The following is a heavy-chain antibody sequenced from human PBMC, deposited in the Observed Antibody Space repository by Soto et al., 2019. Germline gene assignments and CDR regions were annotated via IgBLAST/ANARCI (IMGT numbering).Heavy chain of an antibody. CDR3: ARGPRVSSTGTGAH. CDR1: GFTFSAYW. CDR2: ISDDGSTA. J-gene: IGHJ4*02. Sequence: PGGSLRLSCSVSGFTFSAYWMHWVRQVPGKGLTWVSRISDDGSTATYADSVKGRFVLSRDNAKNSHYPEMNTLRADDSGLYYCARGPRVSSTGTGAHWGRGTLVTVSS. V-gene: IGHV3-74*01. D-gene: IGHD1-1*01.